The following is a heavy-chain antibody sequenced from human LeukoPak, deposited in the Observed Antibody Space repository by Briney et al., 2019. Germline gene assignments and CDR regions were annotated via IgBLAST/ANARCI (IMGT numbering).Heavy chain of an antibody. Sequence: SETLSLTCTVSGGSISSYYWSWIRQPPGKGLEWIGYIYYSGSTNYNPSLKSRVTISVDTSKNQFSLKLSSVTAADTAVYYCASWTPYYGDTYWGQGTLVTVSS. V-gene: IGHV4-59*12. CDR2: IYYSGST. CDR3: ASWTPYYGDTY. CDR1: GGSISSYY. J-gene: IGHJ4*02. D-gene: IGHD4-17*01.